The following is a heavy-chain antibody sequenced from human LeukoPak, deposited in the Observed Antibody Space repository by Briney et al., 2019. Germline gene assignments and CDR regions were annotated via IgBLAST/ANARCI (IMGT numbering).Heavy chain of an antibody. Sequence: GGSLRLSCAASGFTVSSNYMSWVRQAPGKGLEWVSSISSSSSYIYYADSVKGRFTISRDNAKNSLYLQMNSLRAEDTAVYYCAREIGPHYYDSTPDGFDIWGQGTMVTVSS. V-gene: IGHV3-21*01. CDR2: ISSSSSYI. CDR3: AREIGPHYYDSTPDGFDI. D-gene: IGHD3-22*01. J-gene: IGHJ3*02. CDR1: GFTVSSNY.